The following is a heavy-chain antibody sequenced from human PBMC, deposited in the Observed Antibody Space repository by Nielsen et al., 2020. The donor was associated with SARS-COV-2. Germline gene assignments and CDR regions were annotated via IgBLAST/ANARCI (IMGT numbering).Heavy chain of an antibody. J-gene: IGHJ6*02. Sequence: SETLSLTCAVYGGSFSGYYWSWIRQPPGKGLEWIGEINHSGSTNYNPSLKSRVTISVDTSKNQFSLKLSSVTAADTAVYYCARVRKDYYYYYGMDVWGQGTTVTVSS. V-gene: IGHV4-34*01. CDR1: GGSFSGYY. CDR2: INHSGST. CDR3: ARVRKDYYYYYGMDV.